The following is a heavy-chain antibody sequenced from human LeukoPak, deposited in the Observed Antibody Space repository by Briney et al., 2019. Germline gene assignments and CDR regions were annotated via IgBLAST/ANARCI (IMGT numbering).Heavy chain of an antibody. CDR1: GGSFSGYY. CDR2: INHSGST. V-gene: IGHV4-34*01. D-gene: IGHD1-26*01. CDR3: ARESGSYYDY. J-gene: IGHJ4*02. Sequence: SETLPLTYAVYGGSFSGYYWSWIRQPPGKGLEWIGEINHSGSTNYNPSLKSRVTISVDTSKNQFSLKLSSVTAADTAVYYCARESGSYYDYWGQGTLVTVSS.